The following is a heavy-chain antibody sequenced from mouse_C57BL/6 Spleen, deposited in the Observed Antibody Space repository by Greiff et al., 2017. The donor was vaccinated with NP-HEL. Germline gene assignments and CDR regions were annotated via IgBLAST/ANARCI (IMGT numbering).Heavy chain of an antibody. CDR1: GFTFSSYG. CDR3: ARDYGSSYEYFDV. Sequence: EVQVVESGGDLVKPGGSLKLSCAASGFTFSSYGMSWVRQTPDKRLEWVATISSGGSYTYYPDSVKGRFTISRDNAKNTLYLQMSSLKSEDTAMYYCARDYGSSYEYFDVWGTGTTVTVSS. CDR2: ISSGGSYT. V-gene: IGHV5-6*01. J-gene: IGHJ1*03. D-gene: IGHD1-1*01.